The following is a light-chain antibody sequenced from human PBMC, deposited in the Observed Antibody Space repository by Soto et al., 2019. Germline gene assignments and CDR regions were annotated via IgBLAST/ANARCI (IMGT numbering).Light chain of an antibody. J-gene: IGKJ1*01. V-gene: IGKV3-15*01. CDR2: GAS. Sequence: EIVMTQSPATLSVSPGERATLSCRASQSVSSNLPGYQQKPGQAPRLLIYGASTRATGIPARFSGSGSGTEFTLTISSLQSEDFAVYYCQQYNNWARTFGQGTKVEIK. CDR1: QSVSSN. CDR3: QQYNNWART.